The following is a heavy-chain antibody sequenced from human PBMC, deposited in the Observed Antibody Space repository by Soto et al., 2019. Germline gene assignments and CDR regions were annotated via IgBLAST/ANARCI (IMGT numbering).Heavy chain of an antibody. J-gene: IGHJ3*02. D-gene: IGHD3-10*01. CDR1: GGSINSGDYY. CDR2: IYYSGST. CDR3: ARALLRYAFDI. V-gene: IGHV4-30-4*01. Sequence: QVQLQESGPGLVKPSQTLSLTCTVFGGSINSGDYYWSWIRQPPGKGLEWIGYIYYSGSTYYNPSPKRRVPISVDTSKNQFTLTLSSVTAADTAVYYCARALLRYAFDIWGQGTMVTVSS.